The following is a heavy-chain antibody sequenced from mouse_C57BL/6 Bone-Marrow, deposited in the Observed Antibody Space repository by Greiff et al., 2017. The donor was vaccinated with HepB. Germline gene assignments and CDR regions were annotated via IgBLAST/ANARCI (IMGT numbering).Heavy chain of an antibody. CDR3: ARFLYYYAYAMDY. CDR1: GYTFTSYW. D-gene: IGHD1-1*01. V-gene: IGHV1-53*01. J-gene: IGHJ4*01. CDR2: INPSNGGT. Sequence: VQLQQSGTELVKPGASVKLSCKASGYTFTSYWMHWVKQRPGQGLEWIGNINPSNGGTNYNEKFKSKATLTVDKSSSTAYMQLSSLTSEDSAVYYCARFLYYYAYAMDYWGQGTSVTVSS.